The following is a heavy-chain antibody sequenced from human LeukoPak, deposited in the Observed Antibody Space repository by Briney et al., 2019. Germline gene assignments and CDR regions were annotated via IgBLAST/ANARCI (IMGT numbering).Heavy chain of an antibody. CDR3: SRLPGGTSQHTYFDY. D-gene: IGHD2-2*01. CDR2: ISYDGTGK. CDR1: GFIFSDYA. V-gene: IGHV3-30*04. J-gene: IGHJ4*02. Sequence: GGSLRLSCEVSGFIFSDYAMHWVRQAPGKGLEWVAVISYDGTGKFYADSVKGRFTVSRDNSKYTLYVDMHSPRTEDTAVYFCSRLPGGTSQHTYFDYWGQGTLVTVSS.